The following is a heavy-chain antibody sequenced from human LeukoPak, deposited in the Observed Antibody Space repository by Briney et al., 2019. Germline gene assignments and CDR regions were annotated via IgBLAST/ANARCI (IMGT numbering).Heavy chain of an antibody. CDR3: AREGGTYAFDY. V-gene: IGHV1-2*02. D-gene: IGHD1-26*01. J-gene: IGHJ4*02. CDR2: INPNSGGT. CDR1: GNTFTGYY. Sequence: ASVKVSCKASGNTFTGYYIHWVRRAPGQGLEWMGWINPNSGGTNYAQNFQGRVTMTRDTSISTAYMELSSLRSDDTAMFYCAREGGTYAFDYWGQGTLVTVSS.